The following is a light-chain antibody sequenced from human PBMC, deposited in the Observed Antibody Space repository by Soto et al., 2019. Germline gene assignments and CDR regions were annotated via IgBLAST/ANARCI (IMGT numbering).Light chain of an antibody. CDR2: QAS. V-gene: IGKV1-5*03. CDR1: QSISSW. Sequence: DIQMTQSPSTLSASVGDRVTITCRASQSISSWLAWFQQKPGKAPKLLIYQASSLESGVPPRFSGSGSGTEFTLTISSLQPDDFATYYCQQYASYPWTFGQGTKVEIK. CDR3: QQYASYPWT. J-gene: IGKJ1*01.